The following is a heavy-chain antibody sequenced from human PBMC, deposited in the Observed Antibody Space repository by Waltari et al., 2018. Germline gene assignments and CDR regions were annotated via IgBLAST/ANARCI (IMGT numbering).Heavy chain of an antibody. V-gene: IGHV4-34*01. CDR1: AGSFSGYY. Sequence: QVQLQQWGAGLLKPSATLSLTCAVYAGSFSGYYLSWIRQPPGKGLEWIGEINHSGSTTYNPSLKSRVTISVDTSKNQFSLKLSSVTAADTAVYYCARVAGQWLVREYWGQGTLVTVSS. J-gene: IGHJ4*02. CDR2: INHSGST. CDR3: ARVAGQWLVREY. D-gene: IGHD6-19*01.